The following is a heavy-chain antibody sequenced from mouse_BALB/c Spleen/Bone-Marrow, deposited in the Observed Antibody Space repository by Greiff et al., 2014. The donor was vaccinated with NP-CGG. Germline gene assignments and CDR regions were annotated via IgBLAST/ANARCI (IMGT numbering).Heavy chain of an antibody. V-gene: IGHV3-2*02. CDR2: ISYSGST. Sequence: EVQLVESGPGLVKPSQSLSLTCTVTGYSITSDYAWNWIRQFPGNKLEWMGYISYSGSTGYNPSLKSRISITRDTSKNQFFLQLNSVTTEDTATYYCAMKPYYSWFAYWGQGTLVTVSA. J-gene: IGHJ3*01. CDR1: GYSITSDYA. CDR3: AMKPYYSWFAY. D-gene: IGHD2-10*01.